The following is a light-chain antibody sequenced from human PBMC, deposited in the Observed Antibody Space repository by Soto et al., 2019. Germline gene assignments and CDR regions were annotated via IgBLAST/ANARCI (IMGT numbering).Light chain of an antibody. Sequence: QSALTQPASVSGSPGQSITISCTGTSNSLGYYNLVSWYQQHPGKAPKFIIFEVNKRPSGVSSRFSGSKSGNTASLTISGLQPEDEADYYCCSPAGAMTGVFGGGTKLTVL. CDR2: EVN. CDR3: CSPAGAMTGV. J-gene: IGLJ3*02. V-gene: IGLV2-23*02. CDR1: SNSLGYYNL.